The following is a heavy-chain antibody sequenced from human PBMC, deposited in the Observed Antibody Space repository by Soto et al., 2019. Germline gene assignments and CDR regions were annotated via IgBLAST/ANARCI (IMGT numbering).Heavy chain of an antibody. CDR3: ASRTGSDSWFDP. Sequence: GESLKISCKGSGYRFSSYWIAWVRQMPGKGLEWMGIIYPGDSDTRYSPSFQGQITISADKSISTAYLQWSSLKASDTAMYYCASRTGSDSWFDPWGLGTLVTVSS. D-gene: IGHD1-1*01. CDR1: GYRFSSYW. J-gene: IGHJ5*02. V-gene: IGHV5-51*01. CDR2: IYPGDSDT.